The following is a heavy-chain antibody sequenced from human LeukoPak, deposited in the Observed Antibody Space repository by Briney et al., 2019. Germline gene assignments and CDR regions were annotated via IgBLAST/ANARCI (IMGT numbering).Heavy chain of an antibody. CDR3: ARVGTTEDAFDI. CDR1: GFTFDDYA. J-gene: IGHJ3*02. V-gene: IGHV3-53*01. Sequence: PGGSLRLSCAASGFTFDDYAMHWVRQAPGKGLEWVSVIYSGGSTYYADSVKGRFTISRDNSKNTLYLQMNSLRAEDTAVYYCARVGTTEDAFDIWGQGTMVTVSS. D-gene: IGHD4-17*01. CDR2: IYSGGST.